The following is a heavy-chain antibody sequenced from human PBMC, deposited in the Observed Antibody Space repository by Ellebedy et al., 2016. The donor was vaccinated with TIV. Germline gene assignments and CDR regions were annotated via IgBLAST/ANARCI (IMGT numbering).Heavy chain of an antibody. J-gene: IGHJ4*02. CDR2: IYDSGRT. CDR3: ARELWGGEY. V-gene: IGHV4-39*07. CDR1: GGSISGTYTSYY. Sequence: SETLSLXXNVSGGSISGTYTSYYWGWLRQPPGRGLEWIGSIYDSGRTHYNPSLKSRVTISVDTSKNQFSLKLNSVTAADTAVYYCARELWGGEYWGQGTLVTVSS. D-gene: IGHD2-21*01.